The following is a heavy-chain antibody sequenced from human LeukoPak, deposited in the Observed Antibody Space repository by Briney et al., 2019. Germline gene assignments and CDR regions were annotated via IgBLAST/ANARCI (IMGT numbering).Heavy chain of an antibody. V-gene: IGHV1-2*04. CDR3: ARGYHRGLLWFGTKPYYFDY. J-gene: IGHJ4*02. D-gene: IGHD3-10*01. CDR2: INPNSGGT. Sequence: ASVKVSCKASGYTFTGYYMHWVRQAPGQGLEWMGWINPNSGGTNYAQKFQGWVTMTRDTSISTAYMELSRLRSDDTAVYYCARGYHRGLLWFGTKPYYFDYWGQGTLVTVSS. CDR1: GYTFTGYY.